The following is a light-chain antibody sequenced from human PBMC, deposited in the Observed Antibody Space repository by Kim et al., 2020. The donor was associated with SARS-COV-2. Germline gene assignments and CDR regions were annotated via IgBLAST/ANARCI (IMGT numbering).Light chain of an antibody. Sequence: SASVGDRVTITCRASQSISDWLAWYQHKPGKAPNLIVYKASSLKSEVPSRFSGSGSGTEFTLTISSLQPDDFATYYCQQYDSYPYSFGQGTKLEIK. CDR3: QQYDSYPYS. CDR1: QSISDW. CDR2: KAS. V-gene: IGKV1-5*03. J-gene: IGKJ2*01.